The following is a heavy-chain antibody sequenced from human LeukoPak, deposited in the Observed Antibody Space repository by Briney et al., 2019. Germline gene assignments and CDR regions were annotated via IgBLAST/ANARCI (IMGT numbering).Heavy chain of an antibody. Sequence: GGSLRLSCAASGFTFSSHSMHWVRQAPGKGLEWVAVILYDGSNKYYADSVKGRFTISRDNSKNTLYLQMNSLRAEDTAVYYCAKERVERDILTGYSRDYYYYGMDVWGQGTTVTVSS. V-gene: IGHV3-30*18. D-gene: IGHD3-9*01. CDR3: AKERVERDILTGYSRDYYYYGMDV. CDR2: ILYDGSNK. J-gene: IGHJ6*02. CDR1: GFTFSSHS.